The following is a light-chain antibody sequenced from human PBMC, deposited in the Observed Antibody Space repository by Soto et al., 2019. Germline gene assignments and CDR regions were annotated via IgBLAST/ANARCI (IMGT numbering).Light chain of an antibody. Sequence: QSVLTQPPSVSGAPGQRVTISCTGSSSNIGAGYDVHWYQQLPGTAPKLLIYGNSNRPSGVPDRFSGSKSGTSAPLAITGLRAWGVADYNWQSYVGSLSVLFGGGTKLTVL. CDR3: QSYVGSLSVL. J-gene: IGLJ2*01. V-gene: IGLV1-40*01. CDR2: GNS. CDR1: SSNIGAGYD.